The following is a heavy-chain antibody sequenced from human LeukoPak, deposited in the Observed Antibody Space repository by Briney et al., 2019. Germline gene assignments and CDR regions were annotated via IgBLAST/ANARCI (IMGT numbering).Heavy chain of an antibody. D-gene: IGHD2-21*01. V-gene: IGHV3-69-1*02. Sequence: GGSLRLSCAASGFTFSNSNMYWVRQAPGEGLEWVSSITITTYIYYADSVKGRFTISRDNAKNSLYLQMNSLRAEDTAIYYCARALSIESSSPQGNWGQGTLVTVS. J-gene: IGHJ4*02. CDR3: ARALSIESSSPQGN. CDR2: ITITTYI. CDR1: GFTFSNSN.